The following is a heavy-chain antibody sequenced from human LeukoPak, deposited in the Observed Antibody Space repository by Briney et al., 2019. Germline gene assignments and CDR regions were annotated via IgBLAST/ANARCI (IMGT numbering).Heavy chain of an antibody. V-gene: IGHV3-74*01. CDR1: GFIFTNYW. D-gene: IGHD5-12*01. CDR3: VVASDALDL. CDR2: IDSDGRTT. Sequence: GGSLRLSCVSSGFIFTNYWMHWVRQAPGKRLVWVSRIDSDGRTTDYADSLRGRFIISRDNPKNTLYLQMNSLKADDTAIYYCVVASDALDLWGQGTTVTVSS. J-gene: IGHJ3*01.